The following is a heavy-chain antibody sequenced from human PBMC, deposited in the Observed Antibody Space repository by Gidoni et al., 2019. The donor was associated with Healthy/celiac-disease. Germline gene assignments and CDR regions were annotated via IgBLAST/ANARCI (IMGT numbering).Heavy chain of an antibody. J-gene: IGHJ5*02. CDR3: AKGRYCSTTSCYYGFFDP. CDR2: MYYSGST. CDR1: GGYISSFY. Sequence: QVQLQESCPGLVKPSETLSLTCTVSGGYISSFYWRWIRQPPGKGLEWIGYMYYSGSTNYNPSLKSRVTISVDTSKTKFSLKLSAVTAADTAVYYCAKGRYCSTTSCYYGFFDPWGQGTLVTVSS. V-gene: IGHV4-59*01. D-gene: IGHD2-2*01.